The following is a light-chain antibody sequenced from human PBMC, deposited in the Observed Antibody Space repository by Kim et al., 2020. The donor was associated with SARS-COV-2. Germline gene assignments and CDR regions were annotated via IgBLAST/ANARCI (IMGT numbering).Light chain of an antibody. CDR2: GKN. J-gene: IGLJ2*01. CDR1: SLRSYY. CDR3: NSRDSSGNHVV. Sequence: SSELTQDPAVSVALGQTVRITCQGDSLRSYYASWYQQKSGQAPVLVIYGKNNRPSGIPDRSSGSSSGNTASLTIPGAQAEDEADYYCNSRDSSGNHVVFG. V-gene: IGLV3-19*01.